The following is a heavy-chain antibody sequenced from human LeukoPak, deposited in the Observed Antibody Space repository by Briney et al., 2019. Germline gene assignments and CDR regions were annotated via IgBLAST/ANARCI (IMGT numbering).Heavy chain of an antibody. Sequence: QPGGSLRLSCAASGFTFSSYGMHWVRQAPGKGLEWVAVISYDGSNKYYADSVKGRFTISRDNSKNTLYLQMNSLRAEDTAVYYCAKVATPLLYSSSWYFDYWGQGTLVTVSS. CDR1: GFTFSSYG. CDR2: ISYDGSNK. D-gene: IGHD6-13*01. J-gene: IGHJ4*02. CDR3: AKVATPLLYSSSWYFDY. V-gene: IGHV3-30*18.